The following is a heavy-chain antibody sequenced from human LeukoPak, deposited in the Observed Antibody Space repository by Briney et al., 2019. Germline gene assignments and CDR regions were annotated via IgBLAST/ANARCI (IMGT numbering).Heavy chain of an antibody. V-gene: IGHV3-30*18. CDR1: GFTFSSYG. D-gene: IGHD6-19*01. CDR3: AKDSQVIAVAGYFDY. J-gene: IGHJ4*02. Sequence: GGSLRLSCAASGFTFSSYGMHWVRQAPGKGLEWVAVISYDGSNKYYADSVKGRFTISRDNSKNTLYLQMNCLRAEDTAVYYCAKDSQVIAVAGYFDYWGQGTLVTVSS. CDR2: ISYDGSNK.